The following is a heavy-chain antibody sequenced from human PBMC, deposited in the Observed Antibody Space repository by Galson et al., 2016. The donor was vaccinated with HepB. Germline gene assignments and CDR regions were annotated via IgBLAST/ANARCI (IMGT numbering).Heavy chain of an antibody. CDR3: AKGSFVVFLTGYFDS. D-gene: IGHD1-1*01. J-gene: IGHJ4*02. Sequence: SLRLSCAASGFSFGDYTMHWVRQTPGKGLEWVSLITWDGGSTNYADSVRGRFTISRDNSKNSLYLQMNSLRSEDTALYYCAKGSFVVFLTGYFDSWGQGTLVTVSS. CDR1: GFSFGDYT. V-gene: IGHV3-43*01. CDR2: ITWDGGST.